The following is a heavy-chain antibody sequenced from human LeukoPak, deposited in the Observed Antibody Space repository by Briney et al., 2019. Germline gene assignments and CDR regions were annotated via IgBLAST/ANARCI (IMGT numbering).Heavy chain of an antibody. V-gene: IGHV3-53*01. CDR2: IYSGGST. J-gene: IGHJ4*02. Sequence: GGSLRLSCAASGFTVSSNYMSWVRQAPGKGLEWVSVIYSGGSTYYSDSVKARFTISRDNSKNTLYLQMNSLRAEDTAVYYCARDRTTPEGSFDYSGQGTLVTVSS. D-gene: IGHD4-17*01. CDR3: ARDRTTPEGSFDY. CDR1: GFTVSSNY.